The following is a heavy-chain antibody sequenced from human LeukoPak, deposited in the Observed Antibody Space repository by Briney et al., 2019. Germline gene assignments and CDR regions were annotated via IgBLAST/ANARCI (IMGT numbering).Heavy chain of an antibody. J-gene: IGHJ5*02. CDR1: GGSISSFY. Sequence: SETLSLTCTVSGGSISSFYWSWIRQPPGKGLEWIGYIYYSGSTNYNPSLNSRVTISVDTSKNQFSLKLSSVTAADTAVYYCARHGTSGTNLNWFYPWGQGTLVTVSS. V-gene: IGHV4-59*01. CDR2: IYYSGST. CDR3: ARHGTSGTNLNWFYP. D-gene: IGHD1-1*01.